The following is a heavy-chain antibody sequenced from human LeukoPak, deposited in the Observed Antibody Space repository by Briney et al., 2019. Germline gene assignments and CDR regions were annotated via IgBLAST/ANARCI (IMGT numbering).Heavy chain of an antibody. Sequence: PSETLSLTCTVSGGSISSHYWSWIRQPPGKGLEWIGYIYYSGSTNYNPSLKSRVTISVDTSKNQFSLKLSSVTAADTAVYYCARDAWDAVVPAAIWFDPWGQGTLVTVSS. CDR1: GGSISSHY. D-gene: IGHD2-2*01. V-gene: IGHV4-59*11. J-gene: IGHJ5*02. CDR2: IYYSGST. CDR3: ARDAWDAVVPAAIWFDP.